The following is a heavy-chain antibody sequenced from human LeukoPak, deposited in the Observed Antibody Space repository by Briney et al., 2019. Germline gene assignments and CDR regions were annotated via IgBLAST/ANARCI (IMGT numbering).Heavy chain of an antibody. V-gene: IGHV4-38-2*01. CDR2: LHHSGST. CDR1: GYSITSTYW. CDR3: ARVGGDDSTGHYSVDY. J-gene: IGHJ4*02. D-gene: IGHD3-22*01. Sequence: SETLSLTCAVSGYSITSTYWWGWIRQPPGRGLEWIGSLHHSGSTSYSPSLKSRVTISVDTSKNQFSLRLSSVTAAGTAVYYCARVGGDDSTGHYSVDYWGQGTLVTVSS.